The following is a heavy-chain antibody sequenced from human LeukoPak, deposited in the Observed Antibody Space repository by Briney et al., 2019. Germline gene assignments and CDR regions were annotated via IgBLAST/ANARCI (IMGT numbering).Heavy chain of an antibody. V-gene: IGHV1-24*01. CDR3: ATSITMIVVVIGYFQH. CDR1: GYTLTELS. D-gene: IGHD3-22*01. Sequence: ASVKVSCKVSGYTLTELSMHWVRQAPGKGLEWMGGFDPEDGETIYAQKFQGRVTMTEGTSTDTAYMELSSLRSEDTAVYYCATSITMIVVVIGYFQHWGQGTLVTVSS. CDR2: FDPEDGET. J-gene: IGHJ1*01.